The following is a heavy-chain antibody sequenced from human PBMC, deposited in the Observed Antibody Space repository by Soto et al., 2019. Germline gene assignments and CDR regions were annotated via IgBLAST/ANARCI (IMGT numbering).Heavy chain of an antibody. CDR2: ISPLKGRT. CDR1: GYTLTSYG. D-gene: IGHD4-17*01. J-gene: IGHJ1*01. Sequence: QVQLVQSGPDLKRPGASMKVSCKASGYTLTSYGISWVRQAPGQGLEWMAWISPLKGRTQYSQKAQGRVTLSTDTSSNTAYMAMTTLRVDDTAVYYCAMAFGDRPEYFKHWGQGTLVTVS. CDR3: AMAFGDRPEYFKH. V-gene: IGHV1-18*04.